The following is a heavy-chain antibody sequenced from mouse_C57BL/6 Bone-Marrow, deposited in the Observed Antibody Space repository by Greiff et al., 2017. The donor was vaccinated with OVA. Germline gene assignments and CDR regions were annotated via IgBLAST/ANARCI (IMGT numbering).Heavy chain of an antibody. Sequence: VQLQQSGAELVRPGTSVKVSCKASGYAFTNYLIEWVKQRPGQGLEWIGVINPGSGGTNYNEKCKGKATLTADKSSSTAYMQLSSLTSEDSAVDYCTRGVYPFAYWGQGTLVTVSA. CDR2: INPGSGGT. CDR1: GYAFTNYL. J-gene: IGHJ3*01. CDR3: TRGVYPFAY. V-gene: IGHV1-54*01.